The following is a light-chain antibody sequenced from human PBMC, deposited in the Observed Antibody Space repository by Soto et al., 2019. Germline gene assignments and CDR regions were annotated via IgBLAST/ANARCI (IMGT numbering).Light chain of an antibody. CDR3: SSHAGSNNYV. J-gene: IGLJ1*01. V-gene: IGLV2-8*01. CDR2: EVS. Sequence: SVLTPPPSASGSPGQSVTISCPGTSSDVGGYPYVSWYQQHPGKAPKPMTYEVSKRPSGVPDRFSGSKSGNTASLTVSGLQAEDEADYYCSSHAGSNNYVFGTGTKVTVL. CDR1: SSDVGGYPY.